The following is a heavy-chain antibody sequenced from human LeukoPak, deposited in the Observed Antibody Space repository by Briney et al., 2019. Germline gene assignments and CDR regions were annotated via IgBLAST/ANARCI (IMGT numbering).Heavy chain of an antibody. D-gene: IGHD6-13*01. J-gene: IGHJ4*02. CDR3: ARSGQHLFDF. CDR2: ISSSGGTI. CDR1: GFTFSTYS. V-gene: IGHV3-48*04. Sequence: PGGSLRLSCAVSGFTFSTYSMNWVRQAPGKGLEWVSYISSSGGTISYADSVKGRFTISRDNAKNSLYLQMNSLRAEDTAIYYCARSGQHLFDFWGQGTLVTVSS.